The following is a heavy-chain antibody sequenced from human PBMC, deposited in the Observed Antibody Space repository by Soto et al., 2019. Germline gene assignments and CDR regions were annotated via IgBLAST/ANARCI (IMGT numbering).Heavy chain of an antibody. CDR2: IYPGDSDT. CDR1: GYSFTSYW. V-gene: IGHV5-51*01. D-gene: IGHD1-1*01. CDR3: ARQVTTGTHYYYYYGMDV. Sequence: GESLKISCKGSGYSFTSYWIGWVRQMPGKGLEWMGIIYPGDSDTRYSPSFQGQVTISADKSISTAYLQWSSLKASDTAMYYCARQVTTGTHYYYYYGMDVWGQGTTVTVSS. J-gene: IGHJ6*02.